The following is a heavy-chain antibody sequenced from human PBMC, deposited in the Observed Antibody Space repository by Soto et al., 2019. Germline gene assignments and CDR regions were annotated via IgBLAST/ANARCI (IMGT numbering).Heavy chain of an antibody. J-gene: IGHJ4*01. CDR2: IIPILNLV. CDR1: GSSFSTYT. D-gene: IGHD6-19*01. V-gene: IGHV1-69*02. CDR3: ATVAGTALFTDL. Sequence: QVHPVQSGAEVKKPVSSVQVSCKSSGSSFSTYTITWVRQAPGQGLELMVMIIPILNLVNYAQKFQGRVTITSEKATTTAYLELSRQRSDDTAFYYCATVAGTALFTDLWGHGALVTVS.